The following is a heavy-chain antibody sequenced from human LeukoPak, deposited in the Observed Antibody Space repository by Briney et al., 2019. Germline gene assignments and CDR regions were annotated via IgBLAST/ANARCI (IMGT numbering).Heavy chain of an antibody. Sequence: GGSLRLSCAASGFTFSDYYMSWIRQAPEKGLEWVSYISSSSNYTNYADSVKGRFTISRDNDKNSMYMQMNSLTAEDTAVYYCARQGNNWFDPWGQGTLVTVSS. CDR2: ISSSSNYT. J-gene: IGHJ5*02. V-gene: IGHV3-11*06. CDR3: ARQGNNWFDP. CDR1: GFTFSDYY.